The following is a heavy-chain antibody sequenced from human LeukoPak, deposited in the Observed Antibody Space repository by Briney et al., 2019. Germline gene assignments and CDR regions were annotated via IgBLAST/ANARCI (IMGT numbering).Heavy chain of an antibody. D-gene: IGHD5-18*01. CDR3: ARQGFSSGSRGRIHAFDI. V-gene: IGHV1-18*01. J-gene: IGHJ3*02. CDR1: GYSFTSYG. Sequence: ASVKVSCKASGYSFTSYGISWVRQAPGQGLEWMGWISVYSDNTKYAQKLQGGVTMTTDTSTNTAYMELRSLRSDDTAVYYCARQGFSSGSRGRIHAFDIWGQGTMVTVSS. CDR2: ISVYSDNT.